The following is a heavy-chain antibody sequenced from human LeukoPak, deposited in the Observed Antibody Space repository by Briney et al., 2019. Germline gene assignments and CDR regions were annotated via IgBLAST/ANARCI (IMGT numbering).Heavy chain of an antibody. CDR1: GGSISSYY. V-gene: IGHV4-59*01. J-gene: IGHJ6*03. CDR3: ARALGTTWRYYYYYMDV. Sequence: PPETLSLTCTVSGGSISSYYWSWIRQPPGKGLEWIGYIYYSGSTNYNPSLKSRVTISVDTSKNQFSLKLSSVTAADMAVYYCARALGTTWRYYYYYMDVWGKGTTVTVSS. D-gene: IGHD1-7*01. CDR2: IYYSGST.